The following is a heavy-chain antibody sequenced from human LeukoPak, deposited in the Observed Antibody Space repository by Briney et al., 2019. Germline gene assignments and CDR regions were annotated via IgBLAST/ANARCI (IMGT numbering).Heavy chain of an antibody. CDR3: ARLTTRESGY. Sequence: GSLRLSCAASGFTFSSYWMSWVRQAPGKGLEWIGEINHSGSTNYNPSLKSRVTISVDTSKNQFSLKLSSVTAADTAVYYCARLTTRESGYWGQGTLVTVSS. V-gene: IGHV4-34*01. CDR2: INHSGST. CDR1: GFTFSSYW. D-gene: IGHD1-14*01. J-gene: IGHJ4*02.